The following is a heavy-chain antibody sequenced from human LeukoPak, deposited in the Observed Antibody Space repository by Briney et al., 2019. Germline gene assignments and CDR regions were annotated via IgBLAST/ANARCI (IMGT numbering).Heavy chain of an antibody. CDR1: GYSISSGYY. V-gene: IGHV4-38-2*02. Sequence: SETLSLTCTVSGYSISSGYYWGWIRQPPGKGLEWIGSIYHGGSTYYTPSLKSRVTISADTSKNQFSLKLRFVTAADTTVYYCARLLSWELTNWFDPWGQGILVTVSS. J-gene: IGHJ5*02. D-gene: IGHD1-26*01. CDR3: ARLLSWELTNWFDP. CDR2: IYHGGST.